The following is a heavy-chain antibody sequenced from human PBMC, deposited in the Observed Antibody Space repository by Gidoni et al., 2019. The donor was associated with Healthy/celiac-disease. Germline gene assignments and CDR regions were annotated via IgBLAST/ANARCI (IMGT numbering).Heavy chain of an antibody. CDR2: INHSGST. D-gene: IGHD2-21*02. J-gene: IGHJ2*01. CDR1: GGSFSGYY. Sequence: QLQLQQWGAGLLKPSETLSLTCAVYGGSFSGYYWSWIRQPPGQGLEWIGEINHSGSTNYNPSLKSRVTISVDTSKNQFPLKLSSVTAADTAVYYWARVHGGNSVCWYFDLWGRGTLVTVSA. CDR3: ARVHGGNSVCWYFDL. V-gene: IGHV4-34*01.